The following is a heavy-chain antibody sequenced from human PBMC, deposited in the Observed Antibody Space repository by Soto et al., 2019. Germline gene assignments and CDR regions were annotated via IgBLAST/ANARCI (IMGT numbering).Heavy chain of an antibody. Sequence: GASVKVSCKASGYTFTSYYMHWVRQAPGQGLEWMGIINPSGGSTSYAQKFQGRVTMTRDTSTSTVYMELSSLRSEDTAVYYCATASFRSGSYSRTRNDAFDIWGQGTMVTVSS. CDR1: GYTFTSYY. CDR2: INPSGGST. V-gene: IGHV1-46*01. J-gene: IGHJ3*02. CDR3: ATASFRSGSYSRTRNDAFDI. D-gene: IGHD3-10*01.